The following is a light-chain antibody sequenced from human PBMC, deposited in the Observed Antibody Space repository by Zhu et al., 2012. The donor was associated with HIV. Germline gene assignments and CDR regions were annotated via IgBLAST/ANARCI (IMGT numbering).Light chain of an antibody. J-gene: IGKJ4*01. CDR2: DAS. V-gene: IGKV3-11*01. Sequence: EIVLTQSPATLSLSPGERATLSCRASQSIGSYLAWYQQRPGQAPRLLMYDASIRATGISARFSGSGSGTDFTLTISSLEPEDFAVYYCQQRSSNWFTFGGGTKVEIK. CDR3: QQRSSNWFT. CDR1: QSIGSY.